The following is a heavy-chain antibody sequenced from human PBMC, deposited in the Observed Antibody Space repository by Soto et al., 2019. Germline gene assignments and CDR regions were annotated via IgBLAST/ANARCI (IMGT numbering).Heavy chain of an antibody. Sequence: EVQLVESGGGLVQPGGSLRLSCAASVFTVSSNYMSWVRQAPGKGLEWVSVIYSGGSTYYADSVKGRFTISRHNSKNTRYLQMNSLRAEDTAVYYCARDVGSGESHGMDVWGQGTTVTVSS. D-gene: IGHD3-10*01. CDR1: VFTVSSNY. CDR3: ARDVGSGESHGMDV. CDR2: IYSGGST. J-gene: IGHJ6*02. V-gene: IGHV3-53*04.